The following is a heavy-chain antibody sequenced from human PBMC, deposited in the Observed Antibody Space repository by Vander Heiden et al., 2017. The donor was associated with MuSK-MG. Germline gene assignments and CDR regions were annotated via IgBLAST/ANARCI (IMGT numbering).Heavy chain of an antibody. Sequence: QVQLQESGPGLVKPSETLSLTCTVSGYSISSGYYWGWIRQPPGKGLEWIGSIYHSGSTYYNPSLKSRVTISVDTSKNQFSLKLSSVTAADTAVYYCASSGYYPYYFDYWGQGTLVTVSS. V-gene: IGHV4-38-2*02. CDR2: IYHSGST. J-gene: IGHJ4*02. D-gene: IGHD3-22*01. CDR3: ASSGYYPYYFDY. CDR1: GYSISSGYY.